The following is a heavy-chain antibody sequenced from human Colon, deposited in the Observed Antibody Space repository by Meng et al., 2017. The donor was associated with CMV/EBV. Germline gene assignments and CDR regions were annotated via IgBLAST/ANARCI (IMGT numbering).Heavy chain of an antibody. Sequence: SETLSLTCSVSGGSINSGDYYWSWLRQPPGKDLEWIGYVSHSGSTYYHPSLHRRVTISMDTSNNQFSLKLDSVTAADTAVYYCARRRTYGGSTGWAYYFDFWGQGTLVTV. CDR2: VSHSGST. J-gene: IGHJ4*02. CDR1: GGSINSGDYY. CDR3: ARRRTYGGSTGWAYYFDF. V-gene: IGHV4-30-4*08. D-gene: IGHD4-23*01.